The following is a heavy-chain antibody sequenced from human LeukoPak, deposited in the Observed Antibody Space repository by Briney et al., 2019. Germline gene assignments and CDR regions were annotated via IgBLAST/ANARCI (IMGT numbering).Heavy chain of an antibody. CDR2: IYHSGST. V-gene: IGHV4-38-2*02. D-gene: IGHD2/OR15-2a*01. Sequence: SETLSLTCTVSGGSISSGYYWGWIRQPPGKGLEWIGSIYHSGSTNYNPSLKSRVTISVDTSKNQFSLKLSSVTAADTAVYYCARGPVIEIWGQGTLVTVSS. CDR3: ARGPVIEI. CDR1: GGSISSGYY. J-gene: IGHJ4*02.